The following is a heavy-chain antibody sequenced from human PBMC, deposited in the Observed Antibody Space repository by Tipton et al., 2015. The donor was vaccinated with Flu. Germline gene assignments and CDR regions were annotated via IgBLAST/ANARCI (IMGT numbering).Heavy chain of an antibody. CDR3: ARDDGSTWFGEGGDWFDP. J-gene: IGHJ5*02. V-gene: IGHV4-38-2*02. CDR1: GYSISSGYY. Sequence: TLSLTCTVSGYSISSGYYWGWIRQPPGKGLEWIGSTYHSGNVYYNLSLRGRVIISVDVSKNQFSLKMSSVTAADTAVYYCARDDGSTWFGEGGDWFDPWGHGTPVTVSS. CDR2: TYHSGNV. D-gene: IGHD3-10*01.